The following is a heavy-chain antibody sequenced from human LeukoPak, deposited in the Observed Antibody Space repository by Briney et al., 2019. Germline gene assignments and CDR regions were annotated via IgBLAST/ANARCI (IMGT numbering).Heavy chain of an antibody. J-gene: IGHJ6*03. CDR1: GYIFTSYW. CDR2: IYPGDSDT. Sequence: GGSLQISCKASGYIFTSYWIGWVRQLPGKGLEGMGIIYPGDSDTRYSPSFQGQVTISADKSISTAYLQWSSLKASDTAMYYCARHRSYYYYYMDVWGKGTTVTVSS. CDR3: ARHRSYYYYYMDV. V-gene: IGHV5-51*01.